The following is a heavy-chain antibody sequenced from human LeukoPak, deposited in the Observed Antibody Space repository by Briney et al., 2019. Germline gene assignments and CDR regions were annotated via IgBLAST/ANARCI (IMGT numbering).Heavy chain of an antibody. Sequence: RGSLRLSCAASGFTFSSYGIHWVRQAPGKGLEWVAVISYDGSTIYYADSVKGRFTISRDNSKDTLYLQMNSLRADDTAVYYCAKGVGSTGSYFDYWGQGTLVTVSS. D-gene: IGHD1-26*01. CDR2: ISYDGSTI. V-gene: IGHV3-30*18. CDR1: GFTFSSYG. J-gene: IGHJ4*02. CDR3: AKGVGSTGSYFDY.